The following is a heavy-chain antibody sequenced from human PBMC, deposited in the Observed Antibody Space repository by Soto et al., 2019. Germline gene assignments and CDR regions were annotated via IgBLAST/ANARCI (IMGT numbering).Heavy chain of an antibody. CDR3: AARRLIFGMGV. V-gene: IGHV1-58*01. D-gene: IGHD3-16*01. CDR2: IVVGSGDT. J-gene: IGHJ6*02. Sequence: SVKVSCKASGFTFSSSSVQWVRQARGQRLEWIGWIVVGSGDTNYAQKFQERVTITRDMSTTTAHMDLSSLRSEDTAVYYCAARRLIFGMGVWGQGPPVTIYS. CDR1: GFTFSSSS.